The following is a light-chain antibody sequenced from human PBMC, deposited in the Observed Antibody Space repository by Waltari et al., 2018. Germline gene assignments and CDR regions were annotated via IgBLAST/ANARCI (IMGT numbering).Light chain of an antibody. CDR1: ERIEGW. Sequence: DIQMTQSPSTLSASIGDRVTITCRASERIEGWVAWYHQKPGKAPKLLIYQASILVDGVPSRFSGSGAGTEFTLTISSLQSDDFGTFYCQQFDTFWTFGQGTKVEIK. CDR3: QQFDTFWT. J-gene: IGKJ1*01. V-gene: IGKV1-5*03. CDR2: QAS.